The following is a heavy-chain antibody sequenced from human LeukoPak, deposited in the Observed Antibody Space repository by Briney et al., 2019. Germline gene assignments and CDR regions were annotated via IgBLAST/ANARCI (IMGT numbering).Heavy chain of an antibody. CDR3: ATGSGKFMFFFDY. CDR1: GFTFSSYAM. Sequence: PGGSLRLSCAASGFTFSSYAMSWVRQAPGKGLEWIGEIYNSGSTHYNPSLWNRVTISVDRSKNQLSLKLNSVTAADTAVYYCATGSGKFMFFFDYWGQGTLVTVSS. J-gene: IGHJ4*02. V-gene: IGHV4-4*02. D-gene: IGHD3/OR15-3a*01. CDR2: IYNSGST.